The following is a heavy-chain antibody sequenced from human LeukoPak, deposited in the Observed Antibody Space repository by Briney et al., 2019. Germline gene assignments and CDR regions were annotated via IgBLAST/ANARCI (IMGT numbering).Heavy chain of an antibody. J-gene: IGHJ6*02. V-gene: IGHV3-33*01. CDR2: IWYDGSNK. D-gene: IGHD5-18*01. Sequence: GGSLRLSCAASGFTFSSYGMHWVRQAPGKGLEWVAVIWYDGSNKYYADSVKGRFTISRDNSKNTLYLQMNSLRAEDTAVYYCARDTAMAPYYYYGMDVWGQGTTVTVSS. CDR1: GFTFSSYG. CDR3: ARDTAMAPYYYYGMDV.